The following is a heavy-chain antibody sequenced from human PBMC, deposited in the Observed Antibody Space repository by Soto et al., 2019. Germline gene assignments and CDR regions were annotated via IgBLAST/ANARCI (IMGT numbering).Heavy chain of an antibody. CDR2: INHSGST. Sequence: ASETLSLTCAAYGGSFSGYYWTWIRQPPGTGLEWIGEINHSGSTNYNPSLKSRVTISVDTSKNQFSLKLTSVTAADTAVYYCARGSSIAGLYYGMDVWGQGTTVAISS. CDR1: GGSFSGYY. J-gene: IGHJ6*02. CDR3: ARGSSIAGLYYGMDV. V-gene: IGHV4-34*01. D-gene: IGHD6-6*01.